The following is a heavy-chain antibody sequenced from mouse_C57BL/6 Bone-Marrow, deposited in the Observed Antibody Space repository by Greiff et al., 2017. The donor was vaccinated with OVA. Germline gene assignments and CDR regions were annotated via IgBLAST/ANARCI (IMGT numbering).Heavy chain of an antibody. V-gene: IGHV1-9*01. Sequence: VQLQESGAELMKPGASVKLSCKASGYTFTGYWIEWVKQRPGHGLEWIGEIFPGSGSTNYNAKLKGKATFTAVTSSNTAYMHLSSLTTEDSAIYFFARVQVDYAYCYFDGWGTGTTVTVSS. D-gene: IGHD1-1*01. CDR2: IFPGSGST. J-gene: IGHJ1*03. CDR3: ARVQVDYAYCYFDG. CDR1: GYTFTGYW.